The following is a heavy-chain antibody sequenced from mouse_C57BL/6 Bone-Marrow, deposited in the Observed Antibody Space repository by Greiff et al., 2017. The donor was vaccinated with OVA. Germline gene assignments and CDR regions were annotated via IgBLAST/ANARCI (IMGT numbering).Heavy chain of an antibody. CDR2: IWRGGST. CDR1: GFSLTSYG. Sequence: QVQLQQSGPGLVQPSQSLSITCTVSGFSLTSYGVHWVRQSPGKGLEWLGVIWRGGSTDYNAEFMSRLSITKDNSKTQVFFKMNSLQADDTAIYYCAKMAYYSNRGFAYWGQGTLVTVSA. J-gene: IGHJ3*01. CDR3: AKMAYYSNRGFAY. V-gene: IGHV2-5*01. D-gene: IGHD2-5*01.